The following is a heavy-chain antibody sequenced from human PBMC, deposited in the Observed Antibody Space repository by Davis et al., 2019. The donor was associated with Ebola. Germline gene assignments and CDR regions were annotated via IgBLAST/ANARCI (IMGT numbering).Heavy chain of an antibody. CDR3: ARARLFYCSGGSCYSGGWFDP. D-gene: IGHD2-15*01. V-gene: IGHV1-18*01. J-gene: IGHJ5*02. Sequence: ASVKVSCKASGYTFTSYGITWVRQAPGQGLEWMGWISAYNGNTNYAQKLQGRVTMTTDTSTSTAYMELRSLRSDDTAVYYFARARLFYCSGGSCYSGGWFDPWGQGTLVTVSS. CDR2: ISAYNGNT. CDR1: GYTFTSYG.